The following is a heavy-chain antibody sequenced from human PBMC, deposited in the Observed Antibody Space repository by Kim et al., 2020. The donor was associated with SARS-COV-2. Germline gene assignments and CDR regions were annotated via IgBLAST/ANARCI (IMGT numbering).Heavy chain of an antibody. Sequence: GGSLRLSCAASGFTFSDAWMSWVRQAPGKGLEWVGRIKRKSDGETTDYAGPVKGRFTISRDDSKNTLYLEMNNLKTEDTAEYYCATWTGAFWGQGTLDT. J-gene: IGHJ4*02. CDR3: ATWTGAF. V-gene: IGHV3-15*01. CDR1: GFTFSDAW. D-gene: IGHD3-16*01. CDR2: IKRKSDGETT.